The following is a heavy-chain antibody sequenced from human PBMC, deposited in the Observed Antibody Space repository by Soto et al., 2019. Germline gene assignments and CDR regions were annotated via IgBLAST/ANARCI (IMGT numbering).Heavy chain of an antibody. V-gene: IGHV1-46*01. Sequence: QVRLVQSGAEVRRPGASVKVSCKAPGDTFTSYYLNWVRQAPGQGLEWMGEINPHVGSTKYAEKFQGRVTMTRETSRSTVYRELRSPRSDDTAIYYCARSSGGNFGIIIEGSNWFDPWGQGTLVTVSS. J-gene: IGHJ5*02. CDR1: GDTFTSYY. CDR2: INPHVGST. D-gene: IGHD3-3*01. CDR3: ARSSGGNFGIIIEGSNWFDP.